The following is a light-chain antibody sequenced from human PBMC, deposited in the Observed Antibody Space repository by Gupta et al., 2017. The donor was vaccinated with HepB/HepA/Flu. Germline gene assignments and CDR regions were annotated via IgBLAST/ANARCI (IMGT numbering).Light chain of an antibody. J-gene: IGLJ1*01. CDR2: EVS. V-gene: IGLV2-23*02. CDR3: CSYAGSSTYV. CDR1: SSDVGSYNL. Sequence: QSALTQPASVSGSPGQSITISCTGTSSDVGSYNLVSWYQQHPGKAPKLMIYEVSKRPAGVASRFSGSKSGNTASLTISGLQEEDEADYYCCSYAGSSTYVFGTGTKVTVL.